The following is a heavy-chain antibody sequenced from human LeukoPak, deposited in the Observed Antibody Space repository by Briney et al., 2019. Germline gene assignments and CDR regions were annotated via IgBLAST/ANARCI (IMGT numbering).Heavy chain of an antibody. CDR3: AKTADGSYYYGMDV. CDR2: LSGSGGST. D-gene: IGHD6-13*01. J-gene: IGHJ6*02. V-gene: IGHV3-23*01. CDR1: GFTVSTNY. Sequence: GGSLRLSCAASGFTVSTNYVSWVRQAPGKGLEWVSGLSGSGGSTYYADYVKGRFIISRDNSKNTLFLQMNSLRAEDTAVYYCAKTADGSYYYGMDVWGQGTTVTVSS.